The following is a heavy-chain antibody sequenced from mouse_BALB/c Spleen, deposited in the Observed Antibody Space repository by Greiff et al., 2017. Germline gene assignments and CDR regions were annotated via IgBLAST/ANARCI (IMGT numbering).Heavy chain of an antibody. Sequence: EVQRVESGGGLVQPGGSLKLSCAASGFTFSSYGMSWVRQTPDKRLELVATINSNGGSTYYPDSVKGRFTISRDNAKNTLYLQMSSLKSEDTAMYYCARDLRITTVVAPSFAYWGQGTLVTVSA. J-gene: IGHJ3*01. D-gene: IGHD1-1*01. V-gene: IGHV5-6-3*01. CDR2: INSNGGST. CDR1: GFTFSSYG. CDR3: ARDLRITTVVAPSFAY.